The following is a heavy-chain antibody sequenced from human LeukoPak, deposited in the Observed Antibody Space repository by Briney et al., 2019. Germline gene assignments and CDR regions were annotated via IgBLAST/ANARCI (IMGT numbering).Heavy chain of an antibody. J-gene: IGHJ6*02. D-gene: IGHD3-10*01. CDR3: ARAQPHYYGSGSYPLFYYYYGMDV. Sequence: ASVKVPCKASGGTFSSYDISWVRQAPGQGLEWMGGIIPIFGTANYAQKFQGRVTITADESTSTAYMELSSLRSEDTAVYYCARAQPHYYGSGSYPLFYYYYGMDVWGQGTTVTVSS. CDR1: GGTFSSYD. V-gene: IGHV1-69*13. CDR2: IIPIFGTA.